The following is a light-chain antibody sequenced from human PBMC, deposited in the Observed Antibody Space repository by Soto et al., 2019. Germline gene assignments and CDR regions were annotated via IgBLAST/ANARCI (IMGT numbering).Light chain of an antibody. Sequence: ETVMTQSPTTLSVSPGERATLSCRASQRVSRNLAWYQQRPGQAPRLLIYDTSTRATGIPSRFSGSGSGTEFTLTISSLQSEDFAVYYCQQYKNWPPITFGGGTKVDIK. J-gene: IGKJ4*01. V-gene: IGKV3-15*01. CDR3: QQYKNWPPIT. CDR1: QRVSRN. CDR2: DTS.